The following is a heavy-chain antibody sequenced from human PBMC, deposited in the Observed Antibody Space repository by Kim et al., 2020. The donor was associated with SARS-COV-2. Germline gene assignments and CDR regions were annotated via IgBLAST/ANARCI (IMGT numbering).Heavy chain of an antibody. D-gene: IGHD3-10*01. CDR1: GFTFSSYA. CDR2: ISGSGGST. J-gene: IGHJ6*02. V-gene: IGHV3-23*01. CDR3: AKGTMVRGVITSYYYYGMDV. Sequence: GGSLRLSCAASGFTFSSYAMSWVRQAPGKGLEWVSAISGSGGSTYYADSVKGRFIISRDNSKNTLYLQMNSLRAEDTAVYYCAKGTMVRGVITSYYYYGMDVWGQGTTVTVSS.